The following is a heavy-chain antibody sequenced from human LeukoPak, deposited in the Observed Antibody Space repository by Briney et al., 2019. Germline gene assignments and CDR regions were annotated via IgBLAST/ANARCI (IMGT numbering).Heavy chain of an antibody. CDR3: AREVAGRAFDI. CDR2: IWYDGSNK. J-gene: IGHJ3*02. CDR1: GFTFSSYA. Sequence: QPGGSLRLSCAASGFTFSSYAMHWVRQAPGKGLEWVAVIWYDGSNKYYADSVKGRFTISRDNSKNTLYLQMNSLRAEDTAVYYCAREVAGRAFDIWGQGTMVTVSS. D-gene: IGHD6-19*01. V-gene: IGHV3-33*08.